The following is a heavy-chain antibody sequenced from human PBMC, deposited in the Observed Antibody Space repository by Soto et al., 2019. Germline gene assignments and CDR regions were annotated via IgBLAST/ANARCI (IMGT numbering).Heavy chain of an antibody. CDR1: GGTISSGAYH. CDR3: ANGGGDGIGYCFQH. Sequence: TLSLTCAASGGTISSGAYHWSRLRPPPGQGREWIVYFYESGRNYYKPSLKSRVTISVDKSKNQFSLKLSTVTAADTAVYYCANGGGDGIGYCFQHWGQGTLVTVSS. D-gene: IGHD3-22*01. J-gene: IGHJ1*01. CDR2: FYESGRN. V-gene: IGHV4-30-2*01.